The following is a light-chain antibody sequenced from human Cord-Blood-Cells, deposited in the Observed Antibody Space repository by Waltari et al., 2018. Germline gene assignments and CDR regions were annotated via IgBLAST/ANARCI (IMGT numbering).Light chain of an antibody. CDR2: EGS. Sequence: QSALTQPASVSGSPGQSITIPYTGTSSDVGSYNLVSWYQQHPGKAPKPMIYEGSKRPSGFSNRFSGSKSGNTSSLTISGLQAEDEADYYCCSYAGSSTWVFGGGTKLTVL. CDR3: CSYAGSSTWV. V-gene: IGLV2-23*01. CDR1: SSDVGSYNL. J-gene: IGLJ3*02.